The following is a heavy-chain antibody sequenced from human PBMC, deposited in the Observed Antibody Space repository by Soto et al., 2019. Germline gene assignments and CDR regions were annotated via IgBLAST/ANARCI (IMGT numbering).Heavy chain of an antibody. CDR2: ISGSGGST. CDR1: GFTFSNYA. V-gene: IGHV3-23*01. J-gene: IGHJ6*02. D-gene: IGHD3-10*01. Sequence: GGSLRLSCAASGFTFSNYAMTWVRQAPGKGLEWVSAISGSGGSTYFADSVKGRFTISRDNSKNTLYLQVNSLRAEDTAVYYCAKPGGAGSYRYYYYGLDVWGQGTTVTVSS. CDR3: AKPGGAGSYRYYYYGLDV.